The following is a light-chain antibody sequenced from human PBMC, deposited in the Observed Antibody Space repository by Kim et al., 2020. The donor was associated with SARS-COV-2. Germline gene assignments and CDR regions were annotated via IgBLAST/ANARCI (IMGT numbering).Light chain of an antibody. V-gene: IGLV3-1*01. Sequence: SYELTQPPSVSVSPGQTARITCSGHDLGDKYTSWYQQKPGQSPVVVIYQDKKRPSGIPERFSGSNSGNTATLTISGTQPIDEADYYCQAWDRNSGVFGTGTKVTVL. J-gene: IGLJ1*01. CDR2: QDK. CDR3: QAWDRNSGV. CDR1: DLGDKY.